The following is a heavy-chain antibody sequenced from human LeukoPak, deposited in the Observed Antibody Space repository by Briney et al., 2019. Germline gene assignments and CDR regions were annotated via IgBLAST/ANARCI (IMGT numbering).Heavy chain of an antibody. D-gene: IGHD3-3*01. Sequence: GVSLRLSCAASRFALSTFGMSWVRQAPGKGLDWVSGLSHDGDTTYYADSVKGRYTISRDKSKNTLYLQMSNLKAEDTAVYHCTKGRLRFHSWGQGTLVTVSS. J-gene: IGHJ4*02. CDR2: LSHDGDTT. CDR3: TKGRLRFHS. CDR1: RFALSTFG. V-gene: IGHV3-23*01.